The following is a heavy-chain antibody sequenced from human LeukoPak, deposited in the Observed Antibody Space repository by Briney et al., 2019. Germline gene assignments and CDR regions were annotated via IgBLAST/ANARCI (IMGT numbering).Heavy chain of an antibody. CDR1: GLTFSSYA. CDR3: AKDHCSNGVCSGLDP. CDR2: ISGSGGST. J-gene: IGHJ5*02. Sequence: PGGSLRLSCAASGLTFSSYAMSWVRQAPGKGLEWASVISGSGGSTSYADSVKGRFTISRDNSKNTLYLQMNSLRAEDTAVYYCAKDHCSNGVCSGLDPWGQGTLVTVSS. V-gene: IGHV3-23*01. D-gene: IGHD2-8*01.